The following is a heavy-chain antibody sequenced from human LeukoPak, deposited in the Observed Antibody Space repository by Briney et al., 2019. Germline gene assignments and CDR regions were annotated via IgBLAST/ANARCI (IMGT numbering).Heavy chain of an antibody. CDR2: IIPIFGAA. V-gene: IGHV1-69*13. D-gene: IGHD3-3*01. CDR1: GGTFSSYA. J-gene: IGHJ4*02. CDR3: ARGYDWSGYFFDDY. Sequence: SVKVSCKASGGTFSSYAISRVRQAPGQGLEWMGGIIPIFGAANYAQKFQGRVTITADESTSTAYMELSSLRSEDTAVYYCARGYDWSGYFFDDYWGQGTLVTVSS.